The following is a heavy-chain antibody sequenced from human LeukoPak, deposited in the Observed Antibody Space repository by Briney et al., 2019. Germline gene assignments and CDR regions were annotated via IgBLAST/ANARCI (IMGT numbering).Heavy chain of an antibody. CDR3: AKDGSWGDYYFYFYIDV. CDR1: GFTFGNYA. V-gene: IGHV3-23*01. D-gene: IGHD3-16*01. J-gene: IGHJ6*03. CDR2: ISGSGHYT. Sequence: PGGSLRLSCEVSGFTFGNYAMSWVRQAPGKGLEWISGISGSGHYTYNADSVKGRFTISRDKSKNTLYLQMNSLRAEDTALYYCAKDGSWGDYYFYFYIDVWGKGTTVTVSS.